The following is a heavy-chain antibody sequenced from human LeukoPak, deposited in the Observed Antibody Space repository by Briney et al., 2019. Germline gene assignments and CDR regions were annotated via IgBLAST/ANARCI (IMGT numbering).Heavy chain of an antibody. V-gene: IGHV3-23*01. CDR1: GITLSNYG. CDR3: AKRGVVIRVILVGFHKEAYYFDS. CDR2: ISGSGGST. Sequence: QPGGSLRLSCAVSGITLSNYGMSWVRQAPGKGLEWVAGISGSGGSTHYADSVKGRFTISRDNPKNTLYLQMNSLRAEDTAVYFCAKRGVVIRVILVGFHKEAYYFDSWGQGAPVTVSS. J-gene: IGHJ4*02. D-gene: IGHD3-22*01.